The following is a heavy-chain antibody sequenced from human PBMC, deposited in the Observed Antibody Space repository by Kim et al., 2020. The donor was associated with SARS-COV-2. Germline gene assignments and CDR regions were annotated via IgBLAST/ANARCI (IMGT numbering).Heavy chain of an antibody. V-gene: IGHV3-74*01. CDR1: GFTFSSYW. D-gene: IGHD3-10*01. CDR2: INSDGSST. CDR3: ARSTSVYGSGSYYNKNYYYYGMDV. Sequence: GGSLRLSCAASGFTFSSYWMHWVRQAPGKGLVWVSRINSDGSSTSYADSVKGRFTISRDNAKNTLYLQMNSLRAEDTAVYYCARSTSVYGSGSYYNKNYYYYGMDVWGQGTTVTVSS. J-gene: IGHJ6*02.